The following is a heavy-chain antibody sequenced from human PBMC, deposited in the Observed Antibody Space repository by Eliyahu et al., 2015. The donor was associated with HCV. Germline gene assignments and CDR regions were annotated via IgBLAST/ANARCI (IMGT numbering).Heavy chain of an antibody. D-gene: IGHD2-21*02. CDR2: SYPGDADT. CDR1: GYXFPNYW. V-gene: IGHV5-51*01. Sequence: EVQLVQSGAEVKKPGESLKISCKGSGYXFPNYWIGWVRQMPGKGLEWMGISYPGDADTRYSPAFQGQVSISADKSINTAWLQWSSLKASDTAMYYCARLTVTASQYYFEYWDQGTLVTVSS. CDR3: ARLTVTASQYYFEY. J-gene: IGHJ4*02.